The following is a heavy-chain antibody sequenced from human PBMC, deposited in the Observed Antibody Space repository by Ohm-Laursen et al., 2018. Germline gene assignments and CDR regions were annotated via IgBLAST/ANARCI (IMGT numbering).Heavy chain of an antibody. CDR1: RFTFSDYY. J-gene: IGHJ3*02. CDR3: ARSRVPGMGGAFDI. CDR2: ISSSADAV. V-gene: IGHV3-11*01. D-gene: IGHD6-19*01. Sequence: GSLRLSCTASRFTFSDYYMSWIRQAPGKGLEWVSNISSSADAVYYAGSVKGRFTISRDNAKNSLYLQMNSLRAEDTAVYYCARSRVPGMGGAFDIWGQGTMVTVSS.